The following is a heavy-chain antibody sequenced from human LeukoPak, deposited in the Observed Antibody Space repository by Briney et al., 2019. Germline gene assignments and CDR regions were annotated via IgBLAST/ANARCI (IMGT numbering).Heavy chain of an antibody. D-gene: IGHD2-2*01. J-gene: IGHJ6*02. Sequence: KAGGSLRLSCAASGFTFSSYAMHWVRQAPGKGLEWVSSISSSSYIYYADSVKGRFTISRDNAKNSLYLQMNSLRAEDTAVYYCARVSGIRYCSSTSCYYYYGMDVWGQGTTVTVSS. V-gene: IGHV3-21*01. CDR2: ISSSSYI. CDR1: GFTFSSYA. CDR3: ARVSGIRYCSSTSCYYYYGMDV.